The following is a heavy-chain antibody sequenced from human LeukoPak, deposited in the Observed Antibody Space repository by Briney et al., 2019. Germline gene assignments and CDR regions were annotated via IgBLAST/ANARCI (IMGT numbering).Heavy chain of an antibody. CDR3: ARGTWLNKLFDY. D-gene: IGHD1/OR15-1a*01. J-gene: IGHJ4*02. V-gene: IGHV3-66*01. Sequence: PGGSLRLSCAASGFTVSSNYMSWVRQAPGKGLEWVSVIYSGVSTYYADSVRDRFTISRDNSKNTLYLQMNSLRAEDTAVYYCARGTWLNKLFDYWGQGTLVTVSS. CDR2: IYSGVST. CDR1: GFTVSSNY.